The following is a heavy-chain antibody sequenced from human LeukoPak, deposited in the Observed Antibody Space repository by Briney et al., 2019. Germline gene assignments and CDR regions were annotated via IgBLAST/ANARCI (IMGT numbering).Heavy chain of an antibody. CDR3: ARDNSIGLLWFGELSL. J-gene: IGHJ4*02. D-gene: IGHD3-10*01. V-gene: IGHV1-2*02. CDR2: INPNSGGT. CDR1: GYTFTRYY. Sequence: GASVKVSCKPSGYTFTRYYMHWVRQAPGQGLEWMGWINPNSGGTNYAQKFQGRVTMTRDTSISTAYMELSRLRSDDMAVYFCARDNSIGLLWFGELSLWGQGTLVTVSS.